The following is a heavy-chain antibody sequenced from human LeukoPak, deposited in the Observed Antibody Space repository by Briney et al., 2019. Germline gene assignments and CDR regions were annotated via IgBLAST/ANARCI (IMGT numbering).Heavy chain of an antibody. Sequence: GGSLRLSCAASGFNFGSSSMSWVRQAPGKGLEWVSSIIASGGSTFYADSVKGRFTTSRDNSKSTLSLQMNSLRAEDTAVYYCAKRDSSGSLYFDYWGQGTPVTVSS. D-gene: IGHD3-22*01. CDR3: AKRDSSGSLYFDY. V-gene: IGHV3-23*01. CDR2: IIASGGST. J-gene: IGHJ4*02. CDR1: GFNFGSSS.